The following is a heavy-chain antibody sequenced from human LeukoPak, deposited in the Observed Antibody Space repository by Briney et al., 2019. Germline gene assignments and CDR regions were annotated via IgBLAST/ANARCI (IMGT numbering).Heavy chain of an antibody. Sequence: PSETLSLTCTVSGGSISSSSYYWGWIRQPPGKGLEWIGSIYYSGSTYYNPSLKSRVTISVDTSKNQFSLKLSSVTAADTAVYYCARSAGWFGELLYLNWLDPWGQGTLVTVSS. V-gene: IGHV4-39*01. J-gene: IGHJ5*02. D-gene: IGHD3-10*01. CDR2: IYYSGST. CDR3: ARSAGWFGELLYLNWLDP. CDR1: GGSISSSSYY.